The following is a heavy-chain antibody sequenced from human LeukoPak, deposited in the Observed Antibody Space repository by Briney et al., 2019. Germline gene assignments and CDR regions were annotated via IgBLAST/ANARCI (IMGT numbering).Heavy chain of an antibody. CDR3: ARGDVYCGGDCYSYLFAEYFQH. Sequence: ASVKVSCKASGYTFTSYDMHWVRQAAGQGLEWMGIINPSGGSTSYAQKFQGRVTMTRDTSTSTVYMELSSLRSEDTAVYYCARGDVYCGGDCYSYLFAEYFQHWGQGTLVTVSS. J-gene: IGHJ1*01. V-gene: IGHV1-46*01. D-gene: IGHD2-21*02. CDR1: GYTFTSYD. CDR2: INPSGGST.